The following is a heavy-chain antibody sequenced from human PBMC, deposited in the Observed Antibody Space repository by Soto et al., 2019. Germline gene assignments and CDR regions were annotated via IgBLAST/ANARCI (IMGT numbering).Heavy chain of an antibody. CDR2: INANDGNT. D-gene: IGHD3-16*02. CDR1: GYIFTNHY. V-gene: IGHV1-18*04. J-gene: IGHJ4*02. Sequence: GASVKVSCKASGYIFTNHYIHWVRQAPGQGLEWMGRINANDGNTNYAQKLQGRITMTTDTSTSTAYMELRSLRSDDTAVYYCARVFSMYDYIWGSYRPELFDYWGQGTLVTVSS. CDR3: ARVFSMYDYIWGSYRPELFDY.